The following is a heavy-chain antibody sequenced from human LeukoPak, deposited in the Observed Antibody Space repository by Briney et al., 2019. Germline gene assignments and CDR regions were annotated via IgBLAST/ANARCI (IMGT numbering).Heavy chain of an antibody. CDR3: ARDMGRYCSGGSCYGLFDY. J-gene: IGHJ4*02. CDR1: GFTFSRFN. CDR2: ISTTSSLI. D-gene: IGHD2-15*01. Sequence: PGGSLRLSCAASGFTFSRFNMNWVRQAPGKGLEWISYISTTSSLIYYADSVKGRFTISRDNAKNSLYLQMNSLRAEDTAVYYCARDMGRYCSGGSCYGLFDYWGQGTLVTVSS. V-gene: IGHV3-48*04.